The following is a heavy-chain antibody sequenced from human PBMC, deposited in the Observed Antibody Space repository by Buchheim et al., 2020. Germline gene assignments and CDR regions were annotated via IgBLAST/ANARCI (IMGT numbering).Heavy chain of an antibody. CDR2: IWYDGSNK. V-gene: IGHV3-33*01. D-gene: IGHD6-19*01. J-gene: IGHJ4*02. CDR3: ARDNEGRYNSGLDY. Sequence: QVQLVESGGGVVQPGRSLRLSCAASGFILSNYGMHWVRQAPGKGLEWVAVIWYDGSNKYYADSVKGRFTISRDNSKNTLYLQMNSLRAEDTAVYYCARDNEGRYNSGLDYWGQGTL. CDR1: GFILSNYG.